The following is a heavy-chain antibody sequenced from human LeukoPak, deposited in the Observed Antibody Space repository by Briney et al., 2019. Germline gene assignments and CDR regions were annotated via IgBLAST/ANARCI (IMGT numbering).Heavy chain of an antibody. V-gene: IGHV3-23*01. CDR1: GFTFSRFA. D-gene: IGHD5-18*01. CDR2: IGGLGEST. J-gene: IGHJ4*02. CDR3: ARGRYSYRY. Sequence: GGSLRLSCEASGFTFSRFAMTWVRQAPGKGLEWVSTIGGLGESTNYADSVKGRFTISRDNAKNSLYLQMNSLRAEDTAVYYCARGRYSYRYWGQGTLVTVSS.